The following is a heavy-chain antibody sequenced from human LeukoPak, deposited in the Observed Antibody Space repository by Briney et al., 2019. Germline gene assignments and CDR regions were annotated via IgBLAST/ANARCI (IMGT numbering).Heavy chain of an antibody. V-gene: IGHV1-18*04. D-gene: IGHD3-10*01. Sequence: ASVKVSCKASGYTFTSYGISWVRQAPGQGLEWMGWISAYNGNTNYAQKLQGRVTMTTDTSTSTAYMELRGLRSDDTAVYYCARGGYYGSGSYYRRGPNWFDPWGQGTLVTVSS. CDR1: GYTFTSYG. J-gene: IGHJ5*02. CDR3: ARGGYYGSGSYYRRGPNWFDP. CDR2: ISAYNGNT.